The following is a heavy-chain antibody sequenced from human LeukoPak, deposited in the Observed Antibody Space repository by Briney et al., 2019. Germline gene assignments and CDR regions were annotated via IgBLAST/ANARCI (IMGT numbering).Heavy chain of an antibody. CDR1: GFTFNNYG. J-gene: IGHJ4*02. CDR3: ARGCRYWSGGSQDS. D-gene: IGHD2-15*01. Sequence: GGSLRLSCAASGFTFNNYGMHWVRQAPGKGLECMAIISYDGSNKYYADSVKGRFTISRDNSKNTLYLQMNSLRAEDTAVYYCARGCRYWSGGSQDSWGQGSLVTVSS. V-gene: IGHV3-30*03. CDR2: ISYDGSNK.